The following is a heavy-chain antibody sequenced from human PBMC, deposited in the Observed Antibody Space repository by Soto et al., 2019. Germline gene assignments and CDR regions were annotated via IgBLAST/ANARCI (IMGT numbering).Heavy chain of an antibody. J-gene: IGHJ6*02. D-gene: IGHD2-2*01. CDR1: GYTFTSYG. Sequence: SVKVTCKASGYTFTSYGRSWVRQAPGQGREWMGWIIAYNGNTNYAHKLQGRVTMTTDTSTSTAYMELRSLRSDDTAVYYCARFSGYCSSTSCYWSRYYYYGMDVWGQGTTVTVSS. CDR2: IIAYNGNT. V-gene: IGHV1-18*01. CDR3: ARFSGYCSSTSCYWSRYYYYGMDV.